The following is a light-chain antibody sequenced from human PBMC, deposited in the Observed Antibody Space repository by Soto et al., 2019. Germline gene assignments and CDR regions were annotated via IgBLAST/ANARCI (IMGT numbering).Light chain of an antibody. CDR2: GAS. CDR3: PHYNNWSS. CDR1: QSVSSN. Sequence: EIVMTQSPATLSVSPGERATLSCRASQSVSSNLAWYQQKPGQAPRLLIYGASTRATGIPARCSGSGSGTEFSLTISCLQSEDFAVDYCPHYNNWSSVGGGTKVEIK. V-gene: IGKV3-15*01. J-gene: IGKJ4*01.